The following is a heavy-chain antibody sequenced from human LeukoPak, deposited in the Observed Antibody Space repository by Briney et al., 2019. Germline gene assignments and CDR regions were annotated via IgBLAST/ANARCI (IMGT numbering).Heavy chain of an antibody. CDR1: GFTFDDYG. CDR3: ASDRRGYSYGYFDY. D-gene: IGHD5-18*01. CDR2: IYSGGST. V-gene: IGHV3-66*01. Sequence: GGSLRLSCAASGFTFDDYGMSWVRRAPGKGLEWVSVIYSGGSTYYADSVKGRFTISRDNSKNTLYLQMNSLRAEDTAVYYCASDRRGYSYGYFDYWGRGTLVTVSS. J-gene: IGHJ4*02.